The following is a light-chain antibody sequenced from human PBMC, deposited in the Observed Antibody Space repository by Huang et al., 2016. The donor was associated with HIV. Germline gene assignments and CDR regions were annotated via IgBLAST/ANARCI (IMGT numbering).Light chain of an antibody. CDR2: DTS. Sequence: DIQMTQSPSSLSASVGDRVTITCRASQSISSHLNWYRQKPGKDPNLLIYDTSSLQSGVPSRFSGSGSGTDFTLTISSLQPEDFATFYCQQSYSTPRTFGGGTKVEIK. CDR1: QSISSH. CDR3: QQSYSTPRT. V-gene: IGKV1-39*01. J-gene: IGKJ4*01.